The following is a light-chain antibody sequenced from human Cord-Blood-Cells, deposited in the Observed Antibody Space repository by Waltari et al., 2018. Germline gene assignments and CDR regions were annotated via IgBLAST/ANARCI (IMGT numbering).Light chain of an antibody. CDR1: QSISSW. Sequence: DIQMTQSPSTLSASVGDRVTITCRASQSISSWLAWYQQKPGKAPKLLIYKASSLESGGPSRCSGRGAGTEFTLTISSLQPDDFATYYCQQYNSYSWTFGQGTKVEI. V-gene: IGKV1-5*03. CDR2: KAS. CDR3: QQYNSYSWT. J-gene: IGKJ1*01.